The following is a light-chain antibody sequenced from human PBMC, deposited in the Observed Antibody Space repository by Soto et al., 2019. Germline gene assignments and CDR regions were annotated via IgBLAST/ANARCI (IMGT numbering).Light chain of an antibody. V-gene: IGKV3-11*01. J-gene: IGKJ4*01. Sequence: EIVLTQSPATLSLSPGERATLSCRASQSVSSYLAWYQQKPGQAPRLLIYDASNRATGIPARFSGSGSGTDFTLTISSLETEDFAVYYCPQRSNWPSITFGGGTKVEIK. CDR2: DAS. CDR1: QSVSSY. CDR3: PQRSNWPSIT.